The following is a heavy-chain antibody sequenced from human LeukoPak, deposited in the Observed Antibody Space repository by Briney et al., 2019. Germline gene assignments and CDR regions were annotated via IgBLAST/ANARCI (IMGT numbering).Heavy chain of an antibody. D-gene: IGHD2-15*01. CDR3: TRDADGNFDY. CDR2: IYGDGSST. V-gene: IGHV3-74*01. Sequence: GGSLRLSCVVSGFTFSSYWMHWVRQAPGKGLVWVSRIYGDGSSTNYADSVQGRFTISRDNAKNTLYLQMNSLRAEDTAIYYCTRDADGNFDYWGQGTLVTVSS. CDR1: GFTFSSYW. J-gene: IGHJ4*02.